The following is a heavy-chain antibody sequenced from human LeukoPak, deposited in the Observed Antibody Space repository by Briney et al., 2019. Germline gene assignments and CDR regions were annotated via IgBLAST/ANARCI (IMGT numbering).Heavy chain of an antibody. Sequence: SETLSLTCAVYGGSFSGYYWSWIRQPPGKGLEWIGEINHSGSTNYNPSLKSRVTISVDTSKNQFSLKLSSVTAADTAVYYCARQVVVVAATVRWFDPWGQGTLVTVSS. D-gene: IGHD2-15*01. J-gene: IGHJ5*02. CDR3: ARQVVVVAATVRWFDP. V-gene: IGHV4-34*01. CDR2: INHSGST. CDR1: GGSFSGYY.